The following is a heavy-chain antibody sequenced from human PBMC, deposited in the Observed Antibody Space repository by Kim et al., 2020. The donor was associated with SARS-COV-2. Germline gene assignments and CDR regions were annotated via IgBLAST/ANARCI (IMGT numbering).Heavy chain of an antibody. J-gene: IGHJ4*02. V-gene: IGHV7-4-1*02. CDR3: ARDRRHPSGSDYFDY. Sequence: QGFTGRFGFSLDTSVSTAYLQISSLKAEDTAVYYCARDRRHPSGSDYFDYWGQGTLVTVSS.